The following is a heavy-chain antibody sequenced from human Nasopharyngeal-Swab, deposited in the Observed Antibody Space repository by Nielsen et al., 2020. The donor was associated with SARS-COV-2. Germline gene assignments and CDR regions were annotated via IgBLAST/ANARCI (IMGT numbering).Heavy chain of an antibody. D-gene: IGHD2-2*01. CDR2: ISSNGGST. J-gene: IGHJ3*02. Sequence: GESLKISCSASGFTFSSYAMHWVRQAPGEGLEYVSAISSNGGSTYYADSVKGRFTISRDNSKNTLYLQMSSLRAEDTAVYYCVKPQDIVVVPAAITPIDAFDIWGQGTMVTVSS. CDR1: GFTFSSYA. CDR3: VKPQDIVVVPAAITPIDAFDI. V-gene: IGHV3-64D*09.